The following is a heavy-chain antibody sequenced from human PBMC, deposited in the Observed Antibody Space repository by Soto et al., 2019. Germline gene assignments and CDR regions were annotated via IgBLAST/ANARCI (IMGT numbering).Heavy chain of an antibody. CDR3: ARGVTIFGVVHNWFEP. Sequence: ASVKVSCKASGYTFTSYGISWVRQAPGQGLEWMGWISAYNGNTNYAQKLQGRVTMTTDTSTSTAYMELRSLRSDDTAVYYCARGVTIFGVVHNWFEPWGQGTLVTVSS. D-gene: IGHD3-3*01. V-gene: IGHV1-18*01. J-gene: IGHJ5*02. CDR2: ISAYNGNT. CDR1: GYTFTSYG.